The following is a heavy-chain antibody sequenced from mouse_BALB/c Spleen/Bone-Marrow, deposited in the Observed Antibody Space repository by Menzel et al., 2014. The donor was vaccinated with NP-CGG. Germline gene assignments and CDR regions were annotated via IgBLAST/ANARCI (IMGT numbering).Heavy chain of an antibody. CDR3: ARHGDYYGSSLFAY. CDR1: EHEFPSHD. V-gene: IGHV5-2*01. CDR2: INSDGGST. J-gene: IGHJ3*01. D-gene: IGHD1-1*01. Sequence: EVKLVESGGGLVQPGESLKLSCESTEHEFPSHDMSWVRKTPEKRLELVAAINSDGGSTYYPDTMERRFIISRDNSKKTLYLQMSSLRSEDTAFYYCARHGDYYGSSLFAYWGQGTLVTVSA.